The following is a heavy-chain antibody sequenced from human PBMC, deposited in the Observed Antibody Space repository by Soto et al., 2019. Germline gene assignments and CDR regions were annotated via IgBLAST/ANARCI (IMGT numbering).Heavy chain of an antibody. CDR1: GFTFTSSA. D-gene: IGHD2-15*01. CDR3: AAGHVPRRYCSGGSCYSLAFDI. J-gene: IGHJ3*02. CDR2: IVVGSGNT. Sequence: SVKVSCKASGFTFTSSAMQWVRQARGQRLEWIGWIVVGSGNTNYAQKLKERVTITRDMSTSTAYMNLSSLRSEDTAVYYCAAGHVPRRYCSGGSCYSLAFDIWGQGTMVTVSS. V-gene: IGHV1-58*02.